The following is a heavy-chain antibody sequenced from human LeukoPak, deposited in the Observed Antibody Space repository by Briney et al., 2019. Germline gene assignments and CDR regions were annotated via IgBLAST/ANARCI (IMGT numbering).Heavy chain of an antibody. CDR2: IKQDGSEK. J-gene: IGHJ4*02. V-gene: IGHV3-7*01. CDR3: ARDSAGNDY. Sequence: GGSLILSCAAPGFTFSTYWMSWVRQAPGKGLEWVANIKQDGSEKYYVDSVKGRFTISRDNAKNSLYLQMNSLRAEDTAMYYCARDSAGNDYWGQGTLVTVSS. D-gene: IGHD6-13*01. CDR1: GFTFSTYW.